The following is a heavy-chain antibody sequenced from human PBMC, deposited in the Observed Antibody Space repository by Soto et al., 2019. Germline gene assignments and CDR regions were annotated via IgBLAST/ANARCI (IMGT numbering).Heavy chain of an antibody. J-gene: IGHJ4*02. CDR3: ARGELLWFGELIR. D-gene: IGHD3-10*01. CDR1: GYTCTSDE. V-gene: IGHV1-8*01. CDR2: MNPNSGDT. Sequence: QVQLVQSGAEVKQPGASVKVSCKASGYTCTSDELYWVRQATGQGLAWMGWMNPNSGDTGYAQKFQGRVTMTRNTSRSTAYMELSSLRSEDTAGYYCARGELLWFGELIRWGQGTLVTVSS.